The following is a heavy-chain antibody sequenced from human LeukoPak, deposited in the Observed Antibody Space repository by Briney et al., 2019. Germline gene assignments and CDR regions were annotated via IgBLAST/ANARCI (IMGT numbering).Heavy chain of an antibody. V-gene: IGHV3-23*01. CDR1: GFTFSSYA. CDR2: VSGSGGST. D-gene: IGHD3-10*01. CDR3: AKGGGTSRSWNWFDS. Sequence: GGSLRLSCAASGFTFSSYAMSWVRQAPGKGLEWVSAVSGSGGSTYYVDSVKGRFTVSRDNSKNTLYLQVNSLRAEDTAVYYCAKGGGTSRSWNWFDSWGQGTLVSVSS. J-gene: IGHJ5*01.